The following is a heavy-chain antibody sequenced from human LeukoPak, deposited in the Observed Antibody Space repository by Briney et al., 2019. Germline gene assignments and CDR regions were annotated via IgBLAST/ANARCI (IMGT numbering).Heavy chain of an antibody. Sequence: GGSLRLSCAASGFTFSSYWMHWVRQAPGKGLVWVSRINSDGSSTSYADSVKGRFTISRDNAKNTLYLQMNSLRAEDTAVYYCARDPDSTAIVVVPDADDYWGQGTLVTVSS. D-gene: IGHD2-2*01. J-gene: IGHJ4*02. V-gene: IGHV3-74*01. CDR1: GFTFSSYW. CDR3: ARDPDSTAIVVVPDADDY. CDR2: INSDGSST.